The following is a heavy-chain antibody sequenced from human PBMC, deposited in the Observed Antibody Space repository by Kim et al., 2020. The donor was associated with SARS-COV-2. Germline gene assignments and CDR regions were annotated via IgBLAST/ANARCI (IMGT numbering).Heavy chain of an antibody. Sequence: GGSLRLSCAASGFTFSSYWMSWVRQAPGKGLEWVANIKQDGSEKYYVDSVKGRFTISRDNAKNSLYLQMNSLRAEDTAVYYCARVGDSKTTVILYYYYGMDVWGQGTTVTVSS. CDR3: ARVGDSKTTVILYYYYGMDV. V-gene: IGHV3-7*01. CDR1: GFTFSSYW. CDR2: IKQDGSEK. D-gene: IGHD4-17*01. J-gene: IGHJ6*02.